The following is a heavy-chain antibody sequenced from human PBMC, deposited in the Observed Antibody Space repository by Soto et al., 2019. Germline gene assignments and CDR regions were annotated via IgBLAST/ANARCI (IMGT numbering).Heavy chain of an antibody. CDR2: ISAYNGNT. D-gene: IGHD3-10*01. CDR3: ARDSRRSYYGSGSYRRFDY. Sequence: ASVKVSCKASGYTFTSYGISWVRQAPGQGLEWMGWISAYNGNTNYAQKLQGRVTMTTDTSTSTAYMELRSLRSDDTAVYYCARDSRRSYYGSGSYRRFDYWGQRTLVTVSS. CDR1: GYTFTSYG. V-gene: IGHV1-18*01. J-gene: IGHJ4*02.